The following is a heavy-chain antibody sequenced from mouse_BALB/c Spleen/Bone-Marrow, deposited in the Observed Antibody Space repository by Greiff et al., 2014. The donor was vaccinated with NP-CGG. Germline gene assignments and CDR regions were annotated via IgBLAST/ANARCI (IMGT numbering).Heavy chain of an antibody. Sequence: DLVKPGASVKXSCKASGYTFTSYWINWIKQRPGKGLEWIGRIAPGXXXXXXXXXXXXXXXXXXXXXXSXAYIQLSSLSSEDSAVYFCARFPFYYGSXFXYXXXWGQGTTLTVSS. D-gene: IGHD1-1*01. CDR3: ARFPFYYGSXFXYXXX. CDR1: GYTFTSYW. J-gene: IGHJ2*01. V-gene: IGHV1S41*01. CDR2: IAPGXXXX.